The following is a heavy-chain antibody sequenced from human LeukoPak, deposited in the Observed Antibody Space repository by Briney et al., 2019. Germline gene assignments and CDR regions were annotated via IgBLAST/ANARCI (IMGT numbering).Heavy chain of an antibody. CDR3: ARTEPSGTTSH. V-gene: IGHV4-39*07. CDR1: GVSISSSNSY. J-gene: IGHJ4*02. D-gene: IGHD1-1*01. CDR2: IYYSGNT. Sequence: SETLSLTCTVSGVSISSSNSYWGWLRQPPGKGLEWIGSIYYSGNTYYNASLKSRVTLSVDTSRNQFSLSLRSMTAADTAVYYCARTEPSGTTSHWGQGTLVTVSS.